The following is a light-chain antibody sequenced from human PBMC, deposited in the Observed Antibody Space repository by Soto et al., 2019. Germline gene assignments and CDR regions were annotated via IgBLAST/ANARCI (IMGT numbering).Light chain of an antibody. Sequence: EIVMTQSPATLSVSPGERATFSCRASQSLTTDLAWYQQRRGQAPRLLIYRASTRATGIPARFRGSGAGTEFTLSISGLQSEDFAVYFCQQYNNWPFSFGQGTRLEIK. CDR2: RAS. CDR1: QSLTTD. J-gene: IGKJ5*01. V-gene: IGKV3-15*01. CDR3: QQYNNWPFS.